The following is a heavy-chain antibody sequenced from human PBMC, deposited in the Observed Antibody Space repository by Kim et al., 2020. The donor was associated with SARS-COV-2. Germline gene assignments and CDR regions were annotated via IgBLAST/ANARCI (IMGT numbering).Heavy chain of an antibody. CDR3: ARVSGHTRFFLEKAAADF. Sequence: SETLSLTCAVYGGSFSGYYWSWIRQPPGKGLEWIGEINHSGSTNYHPSLKSRVTISVDTSKNQFSLKLSSVTAADTAVYYCARVSGHTRFFLEKAAADF. J-gene: IGHJ4*01. CDR1: GGSFSGYY. CDR2: INHSGST. V-gene: IGHV4-34*01. D-gene: IGHD6-13*01.